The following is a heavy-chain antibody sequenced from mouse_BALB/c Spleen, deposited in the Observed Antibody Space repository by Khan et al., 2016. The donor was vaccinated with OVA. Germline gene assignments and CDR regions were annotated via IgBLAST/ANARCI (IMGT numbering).Heavy chain of an antibody. V-gene: IGHV1-61*01. CDR1: GYTFTSYW. Sequence: QVQLQQPGAELVRPGASVKLSCKASGYTFTSYWMNWVRQRPGQGLEWIGMINPSDSETHYNQMFKDKATLTVDKSSGPAYMQLSSLTSEDSAVYYCARREKYGYDPSWFAYWGQGTLVTVSA. J-gene: IGHJ3*01. CDR3: ARREKYGYDPSWFAY. CDR2: INPSDSET. D-gene: IGHD2-2*01.